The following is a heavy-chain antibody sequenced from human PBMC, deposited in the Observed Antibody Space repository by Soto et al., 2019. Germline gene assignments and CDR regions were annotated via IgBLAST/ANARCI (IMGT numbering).Heavy chain of an antibody. J-gene: IGHJ3*02. D-gene: IGHD3-10*01. V-gene: IGHV4-59*08. CDR2: IYYSGST. Sequence: SETLSLTCTVSGGSISSYYWSWIRQPPGKGLEWIGYIYYSGSTTYNPSLKSRVTISVDTSKNQFSLKLSSVTAADTAVYYCARRSKGNAFDIWGQGTMVTVSS. CDR3: ARRSKGNAFDI. CDR1: GGSISSYY.